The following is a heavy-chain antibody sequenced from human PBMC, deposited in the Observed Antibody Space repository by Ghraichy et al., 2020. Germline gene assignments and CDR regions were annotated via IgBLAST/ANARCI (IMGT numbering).Heavy chain of an antibody. CDR2: ISHRGTT. J-gene: IGHJ5*02. D-gene: IGHD6-19*01. V-gene: IGHV4-38-2*02. CDR3: AGHINVAVAATNWFDP. CDR1: GYSISSGYY. Sequence: SETLSLTCNVSGYSISSGYYWDWIRQPPGKGLEWIGTISHRGTTYCNPSLKSRVTMSVDTSKNQFSLNLNSVTAADTAVYYCAGHINVAVAATNWFDPWGQGTLVTVSS.